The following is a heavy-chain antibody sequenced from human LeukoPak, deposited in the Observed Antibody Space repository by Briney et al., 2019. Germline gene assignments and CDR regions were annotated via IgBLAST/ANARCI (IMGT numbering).Heavy chain of an antibody. CDR2: ISSSSSYT. J-gene: IGHJ4*02. Sequence: GGSLRLSCAASGFTFSSYSMNWVRQAPGKGLEWVSSISSSSSYTYYADSVKGRFTISRDNAKNSLYLQMNSLRAEDTAVYYCARAAPNYGGNSWFDYWGQGTLVTVSS. CDR1: GFTFSSYS. CDR3: ARAAPNYGGNSWFDY. D-gene: IGHD4-23*01. V-gene: IGHV3-21*01.